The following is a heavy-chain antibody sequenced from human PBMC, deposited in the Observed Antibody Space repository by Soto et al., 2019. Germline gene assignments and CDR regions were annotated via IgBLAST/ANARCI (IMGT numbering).Heavy chain of an antibody. V-gene: IGHV3-21*01. J-gene: IGHJ6*02. CDR2: ISSSSSYI. CDR1: GFTFSSYS. CDR3: ARDHAYYDFWSGYQVYYYYGMDV. D-gene: IGHD3-3*01. Sequence: EVQLVESGGGLVKPGGSLRLSCAASGFTFSSYSMNWVRQAPGKGLEWVSSISSSSSYIYYADSVKGRFTISRDNAKNSLYLQRNSLRAEDTAVYYCARDHAYYDFWSGYQVYYYYGMDVWGQGTTVTVSS.